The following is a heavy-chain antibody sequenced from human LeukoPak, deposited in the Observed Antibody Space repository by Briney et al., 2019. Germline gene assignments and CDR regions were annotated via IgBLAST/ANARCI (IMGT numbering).Heavy chain of an antibody. D-gene: IGHD3-9*01. V-gene: IGHV4-59*01. Sequence: SETLSLTCTVSGGSISSYYWSWIRQPPGKGLEWIGYIYYSGSTNYNPSLKSRVTISVDTSKNQFSLKLSSVTAADTAVYYCARELRYFDWFTSDAFDIWGQGTMVTVSS. CDR2: IYYSGST. CDR1: GGSISSYY. J-gene: IGHJ3*02. CDR3: ARELRYFDWFTSDAFDI.